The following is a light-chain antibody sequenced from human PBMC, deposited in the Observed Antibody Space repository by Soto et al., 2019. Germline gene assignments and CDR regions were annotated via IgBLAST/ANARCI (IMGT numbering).Light chain of an antibody. Sequence: DIQMTQSPSTLSASVGDRVTITCRASQSISSWLAWYQQKPGKAPELLIYAASTLQSGVPSTFSGSGSGTDFTLTISSLQPEDFATYYCQQSYSTPRTVGQGNKVDIK. J-gene: IGKJ1*01. CDR2: AAS. V-gene: IGKV1-39*01. CDR1: QSISSW. CDR3: QQSYSTPRT.